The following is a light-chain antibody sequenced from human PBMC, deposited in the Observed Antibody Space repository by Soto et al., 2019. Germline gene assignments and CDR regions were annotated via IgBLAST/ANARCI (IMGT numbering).Light chain of an antibody. CDR3: QQSQYWPPLT. CDR2: DAY. V-gene: IGKV3-11*01. CDR1: LNVNSY. Sequence: VLTQSPATLSLSPGEIATLSCRASLNVNSYLAWYQQKPGQAPRLIIYDAYNRAAGIPARFSVSGSGTDFTLTISSLEPADFAIYYCQQSQYWPPLTCGQGTRLEIK. J-gene: IGKJ5*01.